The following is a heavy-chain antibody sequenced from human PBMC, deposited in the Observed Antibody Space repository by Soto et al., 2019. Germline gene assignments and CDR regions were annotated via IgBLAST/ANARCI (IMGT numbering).Heavy chain of an antibody. CDR2: ISAYNGNT. V-gene: IGHV1-18*01. CDR3: ARDYDFWSGYIWFDP. D-gene: IGHD3-3*01. CDR1: GYTFTSYG. Sequence: ASVKVSCKASGYTFTSYGISWVRQAPGQGLEWMGWISAYNGNTNYAQKLQGRVTMTTDTSTSTAYMELRSLRSDDTAVYYCARDYDFWSGYIWFDPWGQGTLVTVSS. J-gene: IGHJ5*02.